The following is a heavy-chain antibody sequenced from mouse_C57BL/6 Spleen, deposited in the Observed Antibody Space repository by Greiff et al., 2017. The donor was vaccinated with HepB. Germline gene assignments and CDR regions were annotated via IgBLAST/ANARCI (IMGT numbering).Heavy chain of an antibody. CDR2: INPNNGGT. Sequence: EVQLQQSGPELVKPGASVKISCKASGYTFTDYYMNWVKQSHGKSLEWIGDINPNNGGTSYNQKFKGKATLTVDKSSSTAYMELRSLTSEDSAVYYCARSTTVVATDDYWGQGTTLTVSS. CDR1: GYTFTDYY. CDR3: ARSTTVVATDDY. V-gene: IGHV1-26*01. D-gene: IGHD1-1*01. J-gene: IGHJ2*01.